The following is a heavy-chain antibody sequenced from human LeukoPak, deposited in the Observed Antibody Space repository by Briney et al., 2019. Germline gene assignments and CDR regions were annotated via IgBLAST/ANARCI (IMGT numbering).Heavy chain of an antibody. D-gene: IGHD6-13*01. Sequence: GGSLRLSCAASGFTFSSYGMHWVRQAPGKGLEWVAVIWYDGSNKYYADSVKGRFTISRDNSKNTLYLQMNSLRAEDTAVYYCARDQGYSSSGGDYWGQGTLVTVSS. CDR1: GFTFSSYG. J-gene: IGHJ4*02. CDR3: ARDQGYSSSGGDY. CDR2: IWYDGSNK. V-gene: IGHV3-33*01.